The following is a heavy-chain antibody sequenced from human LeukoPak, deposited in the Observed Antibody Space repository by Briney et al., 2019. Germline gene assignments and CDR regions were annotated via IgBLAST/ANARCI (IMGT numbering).Heavy chain of an antibody. CDR3: ARDRYGDYALDY. J-gene: IGHJ4*02. CDR2: ISYDGSNK. CDR1: GFTFSSYG. D-gene: IGHD4-17*01. V-gene: IGHV3-30*03. Sequence: QSGGSLRLSCAASGFTFSSYGMHWVRQAPGKGLEWVAVISYDGSNKYYADSVKGRFTISRDNSKNTLYLQMNSLRAEDTAVYYCARDRYGDYALDYWGQGTLVTVSS.